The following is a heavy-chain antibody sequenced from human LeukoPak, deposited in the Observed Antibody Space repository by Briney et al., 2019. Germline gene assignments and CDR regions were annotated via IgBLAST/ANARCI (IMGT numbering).Heavy chain of an antibody. J-gene: IGHJ3*02. CDR3: ARVPNPGGAFDI. D-gene: IGHD3-16*01. CDR1: GGTFSSYA. V-gene: IGHV1-69*05. CDR2: IIPIFGTA. Sequence: ASVKVSCKASGGTFSSYAISWVRQAPGQGLEWMGGIIPIFGTANYAQKFQGRVTITTDESTSTAYMELSSLRSEDTAVYYCARVPNPGGAFDIWGQGTMVTISS.